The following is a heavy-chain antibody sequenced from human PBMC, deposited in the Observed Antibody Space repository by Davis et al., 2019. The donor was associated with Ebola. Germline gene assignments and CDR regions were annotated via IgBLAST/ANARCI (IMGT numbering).Heavy chain of an antibody. CDR3: AREIAVAAGLDIPNPDF. V-gene: IGHV1-2*02. CDR2: INLASGDT. J-gene: IGHJ4*02. D-gene: IGHD6-19*01. Sequence: AASVKVSCKSSGFMFTTYYMHWVRQAPGQGLEWMGWINLASGDTNYARKFEGRVTMTRDASISTANLELSSLTSDDTAIYYCAREIAVAAGLDIPNPDFWGQGSLVTVSS. CDR1: GFMFTTYY.